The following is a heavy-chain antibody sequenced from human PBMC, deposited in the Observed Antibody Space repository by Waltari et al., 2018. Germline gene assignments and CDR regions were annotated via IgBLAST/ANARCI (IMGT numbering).Heavy chain of an antibody. J-gene: IGHJ5*02. CDR2: IIPSFGTA. CDR1: GGTFSSYA. V-gene: IGHV1-69*08. CDR3: ASTAIAAAQNWFDP. D-gene: IGHD6-13*01. Sequence: QVQLVQSGAEVKKPGSSVTVSCKASGGTFSSYAISWVRQAPGQGLEWMGRIIPSFGTANYAQKFQGRVTITADKSTSTAYMELSSLRSEDTAVYYCASTAIAAAQNWFDPWGQGTLVTVSS.